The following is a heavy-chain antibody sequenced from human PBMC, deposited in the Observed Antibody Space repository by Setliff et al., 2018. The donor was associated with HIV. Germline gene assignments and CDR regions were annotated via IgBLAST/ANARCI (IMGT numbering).Heavy chain of an antibody. V-gene: IGHV1-2*06. J-gene: IGHJ3*02. CDR2: INPNTGGT. CDR1: GYTFSDYY. Sequence: ASVKVSCKASGYTFSDYYIHWVRQAPGQGFEWMGRINPNTGGTKFAQKFQGSVTMTRDTSLSTAYMELRRLRSDDTAVYYCASQFGAYDSSGYEHDAFNIWGQGTMVTVSS. CDR3: ASQFGAYDSSGYEHDAFNI. D-gene: IGHD3-22*01.